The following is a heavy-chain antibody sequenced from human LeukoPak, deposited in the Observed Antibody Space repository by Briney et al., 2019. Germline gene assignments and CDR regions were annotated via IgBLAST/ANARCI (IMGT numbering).Heavy chain of an antibody. V-gene: IGHV3-21*01. Sequence: GESLRLSCAASGFAFNTYSMNWVRQAPGKGLEWVSSISSSSSYIYYADSVKGRFTISRDNAKNSLYLQMNSLRAEDTAVYYCARDIAAQSDYWGQGTLVTVSS. CDR2: ISSSSSYI. CDR1: GFAFNTYS. J-gene: IGHJ4*02. CDR3: ARDIAAQSDY. D-gene: IGHD6-6*01.